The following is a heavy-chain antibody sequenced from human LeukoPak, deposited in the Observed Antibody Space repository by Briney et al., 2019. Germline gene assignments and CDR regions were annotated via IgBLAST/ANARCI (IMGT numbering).Heavy chain of an antibody. Sequence: SETLPLTCTVSGGSISSSSYYWGWIRQPPGKGLEWIGSIYYSGSTYYNPSLKSRVTISVDTSKNQFSLKLSSVTAADTAVYYCARTGIQLWLLAPSYYFDYWGQGTLVTVSS. CDR1: GGSISSSSYY. D-gene: IGHD5-18*01. CDR2: IYYSGST. J-gene: IGHJ4*02. CDR3: ARTGIQLWLLAPSYYFDY. V-gene: IGHV4-39*01.